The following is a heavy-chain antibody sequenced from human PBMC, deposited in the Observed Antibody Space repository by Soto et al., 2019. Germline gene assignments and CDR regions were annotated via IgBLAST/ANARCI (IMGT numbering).Heavy chain of an antibody. CDR2: INESGST. D-gene: IGHD3-3*01. J-gene: IGHJ6*02. Sequence: QVQLQQWGAGLLKPTETLSLTCTVYGGSFSGYYWGWIRQPPGKGLEWIGEINESGSTNHNPSLTSRVALLVDTSKNHFSLRLSSVTAADTAVYYCVWREYYYYEMDVWGQGTTVTVSS. CDR3: VWREYYYYEMDV. V-gene: IGHV4-34*01. CDR1: GGSFSGYY.